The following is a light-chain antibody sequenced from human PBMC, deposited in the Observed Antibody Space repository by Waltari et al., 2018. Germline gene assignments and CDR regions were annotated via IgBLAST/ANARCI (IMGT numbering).Light chain of an antibody. Sequence: DISSYLAWYQQKPGRAPKVLISGASSLQSRVASRFSGSGSGTEFNLTISSLQPEDFATYYCQQVKTYPLTFGGGTKVEIK. J-gene: IGKJ4*01. CDR2: GAS. CDR3: QQVKTYPLT. V-gene: IGKV1-9*01. CDR1: DISSY.